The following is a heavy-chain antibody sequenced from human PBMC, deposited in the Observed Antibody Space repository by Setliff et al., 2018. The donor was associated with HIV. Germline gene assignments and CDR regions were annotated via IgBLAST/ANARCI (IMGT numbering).Heavy chain of an antibody. CDR2: INLNSGDT. Sequence: ASVKVSCKASGYTFTGYYMHWVRQAPGQGLEWMGRINLNSGDTNYAQKFQGRVTMTRDTSISTAYMELSRLRSDDTVVYYCARGELDYASGRYGMDVWGQGTTVNVSS. V-gene: IGHV1-2*05. D-gene: IGHD3-10*01. J-gene: IGHJ6*02. CDR3: ARGELDYASGRYGMDV. CDR1: GYTFTGYY.